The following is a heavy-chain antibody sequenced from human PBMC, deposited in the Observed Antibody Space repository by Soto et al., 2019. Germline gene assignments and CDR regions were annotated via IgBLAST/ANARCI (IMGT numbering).Heavy chain of an antibody. Sequence: GESLKISCKGSGYSFTSYWMGWVRQMPGKGLGWVGIIYPGDSDTRYSPSFQGQVTISADKSISTAYLQWSSLKASDTAMYYCARLGGYYDFWSGYPVPPYGMDVWGQGTTVTVSS. J-gene: IGHJ6*02. D-gene: IGHD3-3*01. CDR3: ARLGGYYDFWSGYPVPPYGMDV. CDR1: GYSFTSYW. CDR2: IYPGDSDT. V-gene: IGHV5-51*01.